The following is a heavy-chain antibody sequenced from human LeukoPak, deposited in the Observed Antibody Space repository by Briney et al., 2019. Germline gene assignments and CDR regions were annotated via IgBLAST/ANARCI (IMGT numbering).Heavy chain of an antibody. CDR3: ARGRGDQDYIWGSYRYCDY. J-gene: IGHJ4*02. Sequence: ASVKVSCKASGYTFTGYYMHWVRQAPGQGLEWMGWINPNSGGTNYAQKFQGRVTMTRDASITTAYMELSRLTSDDTAVYYCARGRGDQDYIWGSYRYCDYWGQGTLVTVSS. D-gene: IGHD3-16*02. CDR2: INPNSGGT. CDR1: GYTFTGYY. V-gene: IGHV1-2*02.